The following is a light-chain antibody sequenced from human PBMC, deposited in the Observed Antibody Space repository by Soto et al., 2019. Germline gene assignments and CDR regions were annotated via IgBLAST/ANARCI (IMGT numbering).Light chain of an antibody. CDR2: ETD. V-gene: IGLV1-40*01. CDR3: QSYGSGLSVV. Sequence: QPVLTQPPSISGAPGQRVTITCTGSDSNIGAGYDVNWYQHLPGAAPNLLIYETDNRPSGVPDRFSASRSGASASLAIDKLQTGDEGDYYCQSYGSGLSVVFGGGTKLTVL. J-gene: IGLJ2*01. CDR1: DSNIGAGYD.